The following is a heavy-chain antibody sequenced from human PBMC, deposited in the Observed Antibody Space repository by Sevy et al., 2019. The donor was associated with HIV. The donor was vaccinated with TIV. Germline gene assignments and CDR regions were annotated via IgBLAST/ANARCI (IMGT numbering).Heavy chain of an antibody. V-gene: IGHV4-59*01. Sequence: SETRSLTCTVSGDSISNYYWSWIRQPPGKGLEWIGYFYYSKSTNYNPSLKSRVTISVDTPKNQISLKLRSVTAADTAVYYCARTSAYYYYGVDVWGQGTTVTVSS. CDR3: ARTSAYYYYGVDV. CDR1: GDSISNYY. CDR2: FYYSKST. D-gene: IGHD2-2*01. J-gene: IGHJ6*02.